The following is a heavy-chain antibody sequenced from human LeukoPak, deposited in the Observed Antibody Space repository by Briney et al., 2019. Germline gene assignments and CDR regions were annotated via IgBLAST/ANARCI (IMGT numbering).Heavy chain of an antibody. CDR3: AKSTGGYTGYFDL. V-gene: IGHV3-23*01. CDR2: IRSSGGPT. D-gene: IGHD5-18*01. Sequence: GRSLRPSCVASGLTFNNYAMNCVRQAPGKWLEWVSAIRSSGGPTYCADSVKGRFTISRDNSKNTLYLQMNSLRAEDTAVYYCAKSTGGYTGYFDLWGRGTLVTVSS. CDR1: GLTFNNYA. J-gene: IGHJ2*01.